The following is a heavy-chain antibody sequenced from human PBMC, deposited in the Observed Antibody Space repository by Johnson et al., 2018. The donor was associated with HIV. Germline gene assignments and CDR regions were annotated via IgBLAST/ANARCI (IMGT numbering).Heavy chain of an antibody. CDR2: IRWNSGSI. V-gene: IGHV3-9*01. Sequence: EVQLVESGGGLVQPGRSLRLSCAASGFTFDDYAMHWVRQAPGKGLEWVSGIRWNSGSIGYADSVKGRFPISRDNAKNYLYLQMNRLRAEDTAWYSCARVSCSRTSCLWDGAFDIWGQGTMVTVSS. CDR3: ARVSCSRTSCLWDGAFDI. CDR1: GFTFDDYA. J-gene: IGHJ3*02. D-gene: IGHD2-2*01.